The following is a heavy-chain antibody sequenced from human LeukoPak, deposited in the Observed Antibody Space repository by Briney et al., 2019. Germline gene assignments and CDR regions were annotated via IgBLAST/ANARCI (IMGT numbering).Heavy chain of an antibody. J-gene: IGHJ3*02. CDR3: ARSGSDAFDI. Sequence: GASVKVSCKASRFTFSGYYMHWVRQAPGQGLEWMGWIYPNSGDTKYAQKFQGRVTVTRDTSISTAFMEVSRLTSDDTAVYYCARSGSDAFDIWGQGTMVTVSS. D-gene: IGHD1-26*01. CDR2: IYPNSGDT. V-gene: IGHV1-2*02. CDR1: RFTFSGYY.